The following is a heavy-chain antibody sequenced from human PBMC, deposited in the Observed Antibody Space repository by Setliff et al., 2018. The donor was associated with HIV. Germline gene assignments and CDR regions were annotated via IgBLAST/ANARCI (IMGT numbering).Heavy chain of an antibody. D-gene: IGHD3-10*01. CDR3: ARLSGGMVPNY. Sequence: PSETLSLTCGVSGYSLTSGYYWGWIRQPPGKGLEWIGYMYEGDSTNYNPSLKSRVTISVDTSKNQISLRLSSVTAADTAVYYCARLSGGMVPNYWGQGTLVTVSS. CDR2: MYEGDST. V-gene: IGHV4-38-2*01. CDR1: GYSLTSGYY. J-gene: IGHJ4*02.